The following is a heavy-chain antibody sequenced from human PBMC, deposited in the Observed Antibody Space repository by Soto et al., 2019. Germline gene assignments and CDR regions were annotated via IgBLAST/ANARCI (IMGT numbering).Heavy chain of an antibody. D-gene: IGHD6-13*01. CDR3: ARDYLWYSSSWYGLFDYYYGMDV. CDR1: GFTFSSYA. V-gene: IGHV3-30-3*01. J-gene: IGHJ6*02. CDR2: ISYDGSNK. Sequence: GGSLRLSCAASGFTFSSYAMHWVRQAPGKGLEWVAVISYDGSNKYYADSVKGRFTISRDNSKNTLYLQMNSLRAEDTAVYYCARDYLWYSSSWYGLFDYYYGMDVWGQGTTVTVSS.